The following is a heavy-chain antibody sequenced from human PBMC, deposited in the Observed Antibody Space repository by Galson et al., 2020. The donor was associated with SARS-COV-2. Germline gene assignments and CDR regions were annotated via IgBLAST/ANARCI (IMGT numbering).Heavy chain of an antibody. CDR3: ARAGYSSARRYFDL. J-gene: IGHJ2*01. CDR2: IYHSGST. V-gene: IGHV4-38-2*02. D-gene: IGHD6-19*01. CDR1: GYSISSGYY. Sequence: SETLSLTCTVSGYSISSGYYWGWIRQPPGKGLEWIGSIYHSGSTYYNPSLKSRVTISVDTSKNQFSLKLSSVTAADTAVYYCARAGYSSARRYFDLWGRGTLVTVSS.